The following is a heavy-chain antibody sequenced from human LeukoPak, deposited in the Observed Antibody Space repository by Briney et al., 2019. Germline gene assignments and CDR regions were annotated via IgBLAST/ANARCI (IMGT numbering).Heavy chain of an antibody. D-gene: IGHD3-22*01. J-gene: IGHJ4*02. Sequence: GGSLRLSCAASGFTVTSNYMSWVRQAPGKGLEWVSVIYSGGSTYYADSVKGRFTTSRDNSKNTLYLQMNSLRAEDTAVYYCARDYPYYYDSSGYYSFDYWGQGTLVTVSS. CDR3: ARDYPYYYDSSGYYSFDY. V-gene: IGHV3-66*01. CDR1: GFTVTSNY. CDR2: IYSGGST.